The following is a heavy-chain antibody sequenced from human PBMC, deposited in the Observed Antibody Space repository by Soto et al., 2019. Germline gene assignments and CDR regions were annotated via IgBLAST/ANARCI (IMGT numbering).Heavy chain of an antibody. V-gene: IGHV3-49*03. Sequence: GGSLRLSCTASGFTFGDYAMNWFRQAPGKGLEWVGFIRSKAYGGTTEYAASVKGRFTISRVDSKSIAYLQMNGLKTEDTAVYYCTPKYDILTGFPFDYWGQGTLVTVSS. J-gene: IGHJ4*02. CDR1: GFTFGDYA. D-gene: IGHD3-9*01. CDR3: TPKYDILTGFPFDY. CDR2: IRSKAYGGTT.